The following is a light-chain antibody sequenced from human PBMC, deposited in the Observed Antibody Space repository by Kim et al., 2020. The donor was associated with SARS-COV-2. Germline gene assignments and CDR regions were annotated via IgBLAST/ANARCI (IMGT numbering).Light chain of an antibody. J-gene: IGKJ2*02. CDR3: QQYKLYQWT. CDR1: QDFSDY. V-gene: IGKV1-16*01. Sequence: SASVGDRVTITCRASQDFSDYLAGFQQKPGKAPKSLIYAASRLQSGVPSRFSGSGSGTEFTLTISNLQPEDFATYYCQQYKLYQWTFGQGTKLEI. CDR2: AAS.